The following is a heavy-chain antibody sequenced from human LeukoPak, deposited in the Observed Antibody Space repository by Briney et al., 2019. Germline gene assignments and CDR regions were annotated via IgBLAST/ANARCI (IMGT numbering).Heavy chain of an antibody. CDR3: ARLYDGSGSYDFLFDY. J-gene: IGHJ4*02. D-gene: IGHD3-10*01. V-gene: IGHV5-51*01. CDR1: GYRFTSYW. Sequence: GESLKISCKGSGYRFTSYWIGWVRQMPGKGLEWMGIIYPGDSDTRYSPSFQGQVTISADKSISTAYLQWSSLKASDTAMYYCARLYDGSGSYDFLFDYWGQGTLVTVSS. CDR2: IYPGDSDT.